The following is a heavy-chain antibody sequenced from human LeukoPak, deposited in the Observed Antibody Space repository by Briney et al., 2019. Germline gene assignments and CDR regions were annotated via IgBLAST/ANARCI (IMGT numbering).Heavy chain of an antibody. J-gene: IGHJ5*02. CDR2: VYHSGNT. Sequence: RASETLSLTCTVSGVSISNYYWNWIRQPPGKRLEWIGSVYHSGNTNYNPSLGSRVTMSVDTSKNQFSLKLNSVTATDTAVYYCARRISGDYGNWLDPWGQGTLVTVSS. CDR3: ARRISGDYGNWLDP. D-gene: IGHD4-17*01. V-gene: IGHV4-59*01. CDR1: GVSISNYY.